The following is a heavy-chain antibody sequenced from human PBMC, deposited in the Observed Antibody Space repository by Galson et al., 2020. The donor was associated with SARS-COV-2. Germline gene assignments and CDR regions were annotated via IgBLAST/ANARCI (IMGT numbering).Heavy chain of an antibody. CDR1: GYTFTSYG. CDR2: ISAYNGNT. D-gene: IGHD3-10*01. V-gene: IGHV1-18*04. CDR3: ARVGDGSGSYFWAGASFDY. Sequence: GESLKISCKASGYTFTSYGISWVRQAPGQGLEWMGWISAYNGNTNYAQKLQGRVTMTTDTSTSTAYMELRSLRSDDTAVYYCARVGDGSGSYFWAGASFDYWGQGTLVTVSS. J-gene: IGHJ4*02.